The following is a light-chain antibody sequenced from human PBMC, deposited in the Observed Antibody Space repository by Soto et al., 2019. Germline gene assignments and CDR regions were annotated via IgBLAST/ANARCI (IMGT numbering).Light chain of an antibody. CDR2: KAS. J-gene: IGKJ1*01. V-gene: IGKV1-5*03. CDR3: QHYSSYSEA. Sequence: DIQMIQSPYTLSGSVGDRVTITRRASQTSSSWLAWYQQKPGKAPKLLIYKASTLKSGVPSRFSGSGSGTEFTLTISSLQPDDFATYYCQHYSSYSEAFGQGTKVDIK. CDR1: QTSSSW.